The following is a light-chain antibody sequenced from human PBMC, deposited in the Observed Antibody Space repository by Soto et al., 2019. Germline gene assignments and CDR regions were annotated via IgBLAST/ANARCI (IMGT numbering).Light chain of an antibody. Sequence: QSVLTQPPSVSAALGQKVTISCSGSSSNIGNNYVSWYQQLPGTAPKVIIYDNEKRPSGIPDRVSGSKSGTSATLGITGLQTGDEADYYCGTWDGSLSVVVFGGGTKVTVL. V-gene: IGLV1-51*01. CDR2: DNE. CDR1: SSNIGNNY. J-gene: IGLJ2*01. CDR3: GTWDGSLSVVV.